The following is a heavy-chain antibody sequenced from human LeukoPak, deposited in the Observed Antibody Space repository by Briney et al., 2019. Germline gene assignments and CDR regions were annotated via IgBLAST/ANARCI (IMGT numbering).Heavy chain of an antibody. CDR3: LIPSEWELLEVAKDY. V-gene: IGHV5-10-1*01. Sequence: GESLKISCKGSGYSFTSYWISWVRQMPGKGLKWMGRIDPSDSYTNYSPSFQGHVTISADKSISTAYLQWSSLKASDTAMYYCLIPSEWELLEVAKDYWGQGTLVTVSS. CDR2: IDPSDSYT. J-gene: IGHJ4*02. CDR1: GYSFTSYW. D-gene: IGHD1-26*01.